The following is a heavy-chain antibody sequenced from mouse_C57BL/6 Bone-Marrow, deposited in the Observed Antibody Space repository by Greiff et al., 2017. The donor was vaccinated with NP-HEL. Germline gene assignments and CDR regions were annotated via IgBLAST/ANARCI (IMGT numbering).Heavy chain of an antibody. CDR1: GYTFTDYY. Sequence: EVQLQESGPVLVKPGASVKMSCKASGYTFTDYYMNWVKQSHGKSLEWIGVINPYNGGTSYNQKFKGKATLTVDKSSSTAYMELNSLTSEDSAVYYCARVLGRGYAMDYWGQGTSVTVSS. J-gene: IGHJ4*01. CDR2: INPYNGGT. D-gene: IGHD4-1*01. CDR3: ARVLGRGYAMDY. V-gene: IGHV1-19*01.